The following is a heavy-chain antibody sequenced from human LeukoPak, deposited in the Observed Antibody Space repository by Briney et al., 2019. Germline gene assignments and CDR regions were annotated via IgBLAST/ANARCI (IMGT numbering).Heavy chain of an antibody. CDR1: GFTYSNYA. J-gene: IGHJ2*01. V-gene: IGHV3-23*01. CDR3: ARAAYSSTWYSRYFDL. D-gene: IGHD6-13*01. Sequence: PGGSLRLSCAASGFTYSNYAMNWVRQAPGKGLEWVSVISGSGRSTYYADSVKGRFTISRDNSKNTLYLQMNSLRAGDTAVYYCARAAYSSTWYSRYFDLWGRGTLVTVSS. CDR2: ISGSGRST.